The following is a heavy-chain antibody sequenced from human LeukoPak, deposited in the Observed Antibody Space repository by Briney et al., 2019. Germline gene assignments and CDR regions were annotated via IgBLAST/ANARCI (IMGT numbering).Heavy chain of an antibody. CDR3: ARDRFKGYYYDSSGLDY. Sequence: SVTVSCKASGYTFTSYGISWVRQAPGQGLEWMGGIIPIFGTANYAQKFQGRVTITADESTSTAYMELSSLRSEDTAVYYCARDRFKGYYYDSSGLDYWGQGTLVTVSS. V-gene: IGHV1-69*13. D-gene: IGHD3-22*01. J-gene: IGHJ4*02. CDR1: GYTFTSYG. CDR2: IIPIFGTA.